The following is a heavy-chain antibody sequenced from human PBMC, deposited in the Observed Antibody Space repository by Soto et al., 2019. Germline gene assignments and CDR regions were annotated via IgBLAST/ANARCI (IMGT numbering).Heavy chain of an antibody. D-gene: IGHD6-19*01. J-gene: IGHJ4*02. CDR2: IYFSGST. CDR1: GDSVNRESYY. Sequence: PSDTLSLTFDVFGDSVNRESYYWGWIRQPPGKGLEWIGSIYFSGSTYYNPSLNGRVTMSIDTSKNQFSLKLTSVIAADTAVYYCARHRAVAGLYYWGQGTLVTVSS. CDR3: ARHRAVAGLYY. V-gene: IGHV4-39*01.